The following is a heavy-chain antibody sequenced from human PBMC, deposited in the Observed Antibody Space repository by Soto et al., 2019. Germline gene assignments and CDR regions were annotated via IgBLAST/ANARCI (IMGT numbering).Heavy chain of an antibody. V-gene: IGHV3-15*01. Sequence: EVQLVESGGGLVQPGGSLRLSCAASGFTFSNAWMSWVRQAPGKGLEWVGRIKSKTDGGTTDYAAPVKGRFTISRDDSKNTLYLQMNSLKTEDTAVYYCTTGGHYYDSSGYFVHFDYWGQGTLVTVSS. D-gene: IGHD3-22*01. CDR2: IKSKTDGGTT. CDR1: GFTFSNAW. CDR3: TTGGHYYDSSGYFVHFDY. J-gene: IGHJ4*02.